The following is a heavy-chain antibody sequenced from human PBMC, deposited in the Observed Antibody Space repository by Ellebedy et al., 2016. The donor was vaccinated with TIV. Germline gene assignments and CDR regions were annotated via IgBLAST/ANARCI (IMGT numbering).Heavy chain of an antibody. CDR3: ARVSGDYYFVMDV. CDR2: IYPTGST. CDR1: GGSNRSYY. V-gene: IGHV4-4*07. J-gene: IGHJ6*02. D-gene: IGHD1-26*01. Sequence: MPSENLSLTCTVSGGSNRSYYWSWIRQPAGKGLEWIGRIYPTGSTSYSPTLKSRITMSIDTSKNQFSLKMTSVTAADTAVYYCARVSGDYYFVMDVWGQGTTVTGSS.